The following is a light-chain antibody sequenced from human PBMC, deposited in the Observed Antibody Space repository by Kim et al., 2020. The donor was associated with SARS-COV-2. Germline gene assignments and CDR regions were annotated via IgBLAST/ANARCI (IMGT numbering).Light chain of an antibody. CDR3: QQYKTYPWT. J-gene: IGKJ1*01. CDR1: PSIDTW. CDR2: DAS. Sequence: DIQMTQSPSTLSASVGDRVTITCRASPSIDTWLAWYQQKPGKAPKLLIYDASSLESGVPSRFSGSGSAAEFTLTITSLQPHDFATYFCQQYKTYPWTFGQGTKVDIK. V-gene: IGKV1-5*01.